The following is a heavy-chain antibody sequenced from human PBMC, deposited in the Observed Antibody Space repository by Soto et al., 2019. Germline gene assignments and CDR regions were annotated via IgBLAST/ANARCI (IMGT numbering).Heavy chain of an antibody. Sequence: GESLKISCKGSGYSFTSYWISWVRQMPGKGLEWMGRIDPSDSYTNYSPSFQGHVTISADKSISTAYLQWSSLKASDTAMYYCARTHITGTGFYYGLGVWGQGTTVTVPS. V-gene: IGHV5-10-1*01. D-gene: IGHD1-7*01. CDR2: IDPSDSYT. CDR1: GYSFTSYW. J-gene: IGHJ6*02. CDR3: ARTHITGTGFYYGLGV.